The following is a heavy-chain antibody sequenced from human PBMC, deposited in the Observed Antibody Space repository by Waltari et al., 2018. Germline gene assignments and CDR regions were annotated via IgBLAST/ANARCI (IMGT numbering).Heavy chain of an antibody. CDR1: GFSFGGFA. D-gene: IGHD5-12*01. CDR3: AKAFRGYSGSYFDS. J-gene: IGHJ4*02. CDR2: LSGSGATT. Sequence: EVQLLESGGGLVQPGGSIRLSCAASGFSFGGFAMNWVRQAPGKGLGWVSALSGSGATTYYADSVRGRFTVSRDNNRNTVYLQMNSLRAEDTAVYYCAKAFRGYSGSYFDSWGRGTLVAVSA. V-gene: IGHV3-23*01.